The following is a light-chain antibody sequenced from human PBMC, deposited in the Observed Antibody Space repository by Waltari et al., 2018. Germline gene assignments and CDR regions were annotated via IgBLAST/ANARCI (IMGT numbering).Light chain of an antibody. Sequence: DIQMTQSPSSLSASVGDRVTITCRASQGISNYLAWYQQQPGKVPKLLIYAASTLQSGVPSRFRGSGSGTEFTLTISSLQPEDVATYYCQKYNSATPRTFGQGTKVEIK. CDR3: QKYNSATPRT. J-gene: IGKJ1*01. V-gene: IGKV1-27*01. CDR2: AAS. CDR1: QGISNY.